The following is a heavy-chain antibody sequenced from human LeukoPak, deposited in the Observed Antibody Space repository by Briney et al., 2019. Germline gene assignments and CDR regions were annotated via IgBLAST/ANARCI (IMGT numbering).Heavy chain of an antibody. CDR2: IYYSGST. CDR3: ARYGSGYY. Sequence: SETLSLTCTVSGGSISSSSYYWGWIRQPPGKGLEWIGSIYYSGSTYYNPSLKSRVTISVDTSKNQFSLKLSSVTAADMAVYYCARYGSGYYWGQGTLVTVSS. D-gene: IGHD3-10*01. J-gene: IGHJ4*02. CDR1: GGSISSSSYY. V-gene: IGHV4-39*01.